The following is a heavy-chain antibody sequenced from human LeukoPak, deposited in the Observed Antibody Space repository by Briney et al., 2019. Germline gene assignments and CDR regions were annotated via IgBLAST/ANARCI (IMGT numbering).Heavy chain of an antibody. D-gene: IGHD1-26*01. CDR3: ARDNGGSYQ. CDR1: GDTLREVS. J-gene: IGHJ4*02. V-gene: IGHV1-24*01. CDR2: FDAEDGKT. Sequence: ASVKVSCKVSGDTLREVSTHWVRQAPGKGLEWMGGFDAEDGKTIYAQKFQGRVTMTEDTSTDTAYMELSSLRSDDTAVYYCARDNGGSYQWGQGTLVTVSS.